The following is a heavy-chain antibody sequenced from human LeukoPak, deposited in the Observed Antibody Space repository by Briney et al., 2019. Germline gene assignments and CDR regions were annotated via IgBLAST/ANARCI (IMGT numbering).Heavy chain of an antibody. CDR3: ARQNVGYSYGTFDF. Sequence: GASLQISCEGSGSSFTSYWIGWVRQLPGKGLEWMGIIYPGDSDTRYSPSFQGQVTISADKSISTAYLQWSSLKASDTAMYYCARQNVGYSYGTFDFWGQGTLVTVSS. V-gene: IGHV5-51*01. CDR2: IYPGDSDT. CDR1: GSSFTSYW. J-gene: IGHJ4*02. D-gene: IGHD5-18*01.